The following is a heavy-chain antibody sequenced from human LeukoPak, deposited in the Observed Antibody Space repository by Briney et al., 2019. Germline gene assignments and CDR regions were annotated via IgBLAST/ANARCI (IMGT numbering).Heavy chain of an antibody. V-gene: IGHV3-53*01. J-gene: IGHJ4*02. CDR2: IYSGGST. CDR3: ARVPYSSGWYFDY. Sequence: PGGSLRLSCAASGFTVSSNYMSWVRRVPGKGLEWASVIYSGGSTYYADSVKGRFTISRDNSKNTLYLQMNRLRGEDTAVYYCARVPYSSGWYFDYWGQGTLVTVSS. D-gene: IGHD6-19*01. CDR1: GFTVSSNY.